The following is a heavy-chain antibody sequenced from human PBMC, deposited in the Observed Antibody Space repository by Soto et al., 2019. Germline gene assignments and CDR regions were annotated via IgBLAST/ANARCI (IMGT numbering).Heavy chain of an antibody. Sequence: SVKVSCKASGGTFSSYAISWVRQAPGQGLDWMGGIIPIFGTANYAQKFQGRVTITPDESTSTAYMELSSLRSEDTAVYYCARVMRPYSSSWYDSYYFDYWGQGTLVTVSS. V-gene: IGHV1-69*13. CDR3: ARVMRPYSSSWYDSYYFDY. CDR2: IIPIFGTA. J-gene: IGHJ4*02. CDR1: GGTFSSYA. D-gene: IGHD6-13*01.